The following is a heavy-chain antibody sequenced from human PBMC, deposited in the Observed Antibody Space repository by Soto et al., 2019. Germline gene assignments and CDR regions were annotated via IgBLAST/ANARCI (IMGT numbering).Heavy chain of an antibody. V-gene: IGHV1-18*04. CDR3: ARGRITIVGVVMIAFDI. CDR1: GYTFTSYG. CDR2: ISAYNGNT. Sequence: ASVKVSCKASGYTFTSYGISWVRQAPGQGLEWMGWISAYNGNTNYAQKLQGRVTMTTDTSTSTAYMELRSLRSDDTAVYYCARGRITIVGVVMIAFDIWGQGTMVTVSS. D-gene: IGHD3-3*01. J-gene: IGHJ3*02.